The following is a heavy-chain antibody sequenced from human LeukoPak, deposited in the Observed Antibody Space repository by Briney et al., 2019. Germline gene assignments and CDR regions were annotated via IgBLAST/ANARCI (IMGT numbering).Heavy chain of an antibody. D-gene: IGHD3-9*01. CDR2: IFYSGST. Sequence: SETLSLTCTVSGGSISSYYWTWIRQPPGKGLEWIGTIFYSGSTYYNPSLKSRVTISVDTSKNQFSLKLSSVTAADTAVYYCARDNRYFDPGVYYYNGMDVWGQGTTVTVS. V-gene: IGHV4-39*07. J-gene: IGHJ6*02. CDR1: GGSISSYY. CDR3: ARDNRYFDPGVYYYNGMDV.